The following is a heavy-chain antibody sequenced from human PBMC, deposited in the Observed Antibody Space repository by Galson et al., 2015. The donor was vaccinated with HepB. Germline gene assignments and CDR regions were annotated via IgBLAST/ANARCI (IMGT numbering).Heavy chain of an antibody. CDR2: ISGSGDTT. CDR1: GFTFSSHA. D-gene: IGHD3-3*01. Sequence: SLRLSCAASGFTFSSHAMSWVRQAPGKGLEWVSGISGSGDTTYYAGSVEGRFTISRDNSKNTLYMQINSLTAEDTAVYYCAKRISITFFGPGENYMDVWGKGTTVTVSS. CDR3: AKRISITFFGPGENYMDV. J-gene: IGHJ6*03. V-gene: IGHV3-23*01.